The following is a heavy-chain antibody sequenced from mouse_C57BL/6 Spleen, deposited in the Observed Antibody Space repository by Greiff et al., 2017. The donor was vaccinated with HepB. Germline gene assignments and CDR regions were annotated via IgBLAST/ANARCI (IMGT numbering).Heavy chain of an antibody. D-gene: IGHD2-2*01. Sequence: QVQLQQSGPELVKPGASVKISCKASGYAFSSSWMNWVKQRPGKGLEWIGRIYPGDGDTNYNGKFKGKATLTADKSSSTAYMQLSSLTSEDSAVYFCARKWLQREAMDYWGQGTSVTVSS. V-gene: IGHV1-82*01. CDR3: ARKWLQREAMDY. CDR1: GYAFSSSW. CDR2: IYPGDGDT. J-gene: IGHJ4*01.